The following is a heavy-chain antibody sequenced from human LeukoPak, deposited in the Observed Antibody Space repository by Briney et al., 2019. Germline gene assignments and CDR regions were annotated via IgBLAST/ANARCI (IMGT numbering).Heavy chain of an antibody. V-gene: IGHV3-23*01. CDR1: GLTFSSYG. CDR3: ATKTAFDY. J-gene: IGHJ4*02. CDR2: IIISGSST. D-gene: IGHD5-18*01. Sequence: GGSLRLSCAASGLTFSSYGVSWVRQAPGKGLEWVSTIIISGSSTYYADSVKGRFTISRDNSKNTLYLQMSSLRAEDTAVYFCATKTAFDYWGQGTLVTVSS.